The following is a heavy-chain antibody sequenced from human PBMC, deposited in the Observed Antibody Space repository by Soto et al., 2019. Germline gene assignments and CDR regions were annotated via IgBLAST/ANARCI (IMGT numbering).Heavy chain of an antibody. D-gene: IGHD3-9*01. CDR3: AGGRSYYDFLTGYSPWYGFVDY. J-gene: IGHJ4*02. CDR2: ISSSGSTI. Sequence: PGGSLRLSCAASGFTFSDYYMSWIRQAPGKGLEWVSYISSSGSTIYYADSVKGRFTISRDNAKNSLYLQMNSLRAEDTAVYYCAGGRSYYDFLTGYSPWYGFVDYWGQGTLVTVSS. CDR1: GFTFSDYY. V-gene: IGHV3-11*01.